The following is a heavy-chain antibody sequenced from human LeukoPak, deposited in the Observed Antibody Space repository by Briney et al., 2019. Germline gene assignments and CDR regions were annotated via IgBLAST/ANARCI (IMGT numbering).Heavy chain of an antibody. V-gene: IGHV3-7*01. CDR3: ARMPPETYSNGQYYYYGMDA. CDR2: IKQDGSEK. Sequence: GGSLRLSCAASGFTFNNFWMNWVRQAPGKGLEWVATIKQDGSEKYYVDSEKGRLSISRDNAKNSLYLQVNSLRADDTAVYYCARMPPETYSNGQYYYYGMDAWGQGTTVTVSS. J-gene: IGHJ6*02. D-gene: IGHD5-18*01. CDR1: GFTFNNFW.